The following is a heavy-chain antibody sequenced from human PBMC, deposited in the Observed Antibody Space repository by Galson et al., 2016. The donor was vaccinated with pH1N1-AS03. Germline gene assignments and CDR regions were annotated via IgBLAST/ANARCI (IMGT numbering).Heavy chain of an antibody. V-gene: IGHV2-70*04. D-gene: IGHD5-18*01. J-gene: IGHJ4*02. CDR2: IDWDDDK. Sequence: PALVKPTQTLTLTCTFSGFSLGTIGMRVNWVRQPPGKALEWLARIDWDDDKDYSTSLKTRLTISQDTSKNQVVLTMTNMDPVDTATYYCARIRGYSYYFDYWGQGTLVTASS. CDR3: ARIRGYSYYFDY. CDR1: GFSLGTIGMR.